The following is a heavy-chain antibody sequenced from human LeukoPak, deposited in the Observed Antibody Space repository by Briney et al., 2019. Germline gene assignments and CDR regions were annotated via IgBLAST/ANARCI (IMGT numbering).Heavy chain of an antibody. CDR1: GFTFEDYG. CDR3: AKGIPAGPTALDY. V-gene: IGHV3-9*01. CDR2: ISWNSGDI. Sequence: GRSLTLSCAASGFTFEDYGMYWVRQAPGQGLERVSGISWNSGDIDYADSVKGRFTISRDNAKNSLYLEMKSLRVDDTALYFCAKGIPAGPTALDYWGQGILVTVSS. D-gene: IGHD2-2*01. J-gene: IGHJ4*02.